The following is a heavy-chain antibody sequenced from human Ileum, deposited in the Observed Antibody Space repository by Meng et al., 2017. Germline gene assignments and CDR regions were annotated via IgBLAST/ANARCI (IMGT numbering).Heavy chain of an antibody. CDR3: ARTRRGSSGWYMGY. Sequence: QVQLTPGGAGLLKPSETLSLTCAVYGGSFSGYYWSWIRQPPGKGLEWIGEINHSGSTNYNPSLKSRVTISVDTSKNQFSLKLSSVTAADTAVYYCARTRRGSSGWYMGYWGQGTLVTVSS. J-gene: IGHJ4*02. D-gene: IGHD6-19*01. CDR1: GGSFSGYY. CDR2: INHSGST. V-gene: IGHV4-34*01.